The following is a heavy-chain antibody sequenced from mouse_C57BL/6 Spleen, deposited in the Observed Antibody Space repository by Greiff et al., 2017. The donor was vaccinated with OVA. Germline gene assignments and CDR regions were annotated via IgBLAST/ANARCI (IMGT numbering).Heavy chain of an antibody. D-gene: IGHD1-1*01. CDR1: GYTFTDYE. V-gene: IGHV1-15*01. J-gene: IGHJ3*01. CDR2: IDPETGGT. Sequence: VQLQQSGAELVRPGASVTLSCKASGYTFTDYEMHWVKQTPVHGLEWIGAIDPETGGTAYNQKFKGKAILTADKSSSTAYMELRSLTSEDSAVYYCTRDYYGSEGGFAYWGQGTLVTVSA. CDR3: TRDYYGSEGGFAY.